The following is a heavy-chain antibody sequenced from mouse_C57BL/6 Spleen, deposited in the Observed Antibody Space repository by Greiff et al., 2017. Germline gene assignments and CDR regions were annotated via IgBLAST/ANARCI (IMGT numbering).Heavy chain of an antibody. CDR3: ARNWANYYAMDY. Sequence: QVQLQQSGPGLVQPSQSLSITCTVSGFSLTSYGVHWVRQSPGKGLEWLGVIWRGGSTDYNAAFMSRLSITKDNSESQVFFKMNSLQADDTAIYYCARNWANYYAMDYWGQGTSVTVSS. V-gene: IGHV2-5*01. CDR1: GFSLTSYG. J-gene: IGHJ4*01. CDR2: IWRGGST. D-gene: IGHD4-1*01.